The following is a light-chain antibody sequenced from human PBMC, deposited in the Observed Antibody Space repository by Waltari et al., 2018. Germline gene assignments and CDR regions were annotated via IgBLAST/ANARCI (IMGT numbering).Light chain of an antibody. J-gene: IGLJ1*01. CDR3: SSYTSSSTYV. V-gene: IGLV2-14*01. CDR1: SSDVGGYNY. CDR2: EVS. Sequence: QSALTQPASVSGSPGQSITISCTGTSSDVGGYNYVSWYQQHTGKAPKLMIYEVSNRPSGVSNRFAGSKSGNTASLTISGLQAEDEADYYCSSYTSSSTYVFGTGTKVTVL.